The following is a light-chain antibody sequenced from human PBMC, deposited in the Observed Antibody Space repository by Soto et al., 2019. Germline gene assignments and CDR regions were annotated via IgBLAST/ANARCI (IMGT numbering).Light chain of an antibody. CDR3: MQALQTPLT. J-gene: IGKJ2*01. CDR1: QSLLHSNGYNY. CDR2: VGS. V-gene: IGKV2-28*01. Sequence: IVMTQSPLSLPVTPGESASISCRSSQSLLHSNGYNYLDWYVQKPGQSPQVLIYVGSNRASGVPDRFSGSGSGTDFTLEISRVEAEDVGVYYCMQALQTPLTFDQGTKLEIK.